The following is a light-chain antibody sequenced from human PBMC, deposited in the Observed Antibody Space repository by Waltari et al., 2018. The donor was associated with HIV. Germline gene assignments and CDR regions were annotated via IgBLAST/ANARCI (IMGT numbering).Light chain of an antibody. Sequence: QSALTQPRSVSGSPGQSVTISCTGTRSDVGGYNSVSWYQQHPGKAPKLMIYDVTKRPSGVPDRFSGSKSGNTASLTISGLQAEDEADYFCCSYAGGYTLVFGGGTKLTVL. CDR3: CSYAGGYTLV. V-gene: IGLV2-11*01. J-gene: IGLJ3*02. CDR1: RSDVGGYNS. CDR2: DVT.